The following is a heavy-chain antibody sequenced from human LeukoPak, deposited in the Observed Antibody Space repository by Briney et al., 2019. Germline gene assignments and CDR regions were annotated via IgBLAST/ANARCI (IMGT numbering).Heavy chain of an antibody. CDR1: GFTFSSYA. V-gene: IGHV3-23*01. J-gene: IGHJ4*02. D-gene: IGHD6-19*01. Sequence: GGSLRFSCAASGFTFSSYAMYWVRQAPGKGLEWVSGIFGSGGSTHYADSVEGRFTISRDNSKNTVYLQMNSLRAEDTAVYYCAKTTTGYSSGRFPGWPVDYWGQGTLVTVSS. CDR3: AKTTTGYSSGRFPGWPVDY. CDR2: IFGSGGST.